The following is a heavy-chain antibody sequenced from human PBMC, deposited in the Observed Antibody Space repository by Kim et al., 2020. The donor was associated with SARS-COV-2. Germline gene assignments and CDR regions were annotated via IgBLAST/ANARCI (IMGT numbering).Heavy chain of an antibody. CDR2: INPSGGST. J-gene: IGHJ6*02. CDR1: GYTFTSYY. V-gene: IGHV1-46*01. CDR3: ARDQAYYDFWSGHPGYGMDV. Sequence: ASVKVSCKASGYTFTSYYMHWVRQAPGQGLEWMGIINPSGGSTSYAQKFQGRVTMTRDTSTSTVYMELSSLRSEDTAVYYCARDQAYYDFWSGHPGYGMDVWGQGTTVTVSS. D-gene: IGHD3-3*01.